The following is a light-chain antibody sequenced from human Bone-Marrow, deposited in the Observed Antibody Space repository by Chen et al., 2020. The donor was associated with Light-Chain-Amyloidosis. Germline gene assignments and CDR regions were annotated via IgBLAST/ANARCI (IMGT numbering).Light chain of an antibody. CDR3: QQRSNWLALT. Sequence: EIVMTQSPATLSVSPGERATLSCRASQSVSSNLAWYQHKPGQAPRLLIFGASTRAAGIPARFSGSGSGTEFTLTISSLEPEDFAVYYCQQRSNWLALTFGGGTKVEIK. CDR2: GAS. V-gene: IGKV3-15*01. CDR1: QSVSSN. J-gene: IGKJ4*01.